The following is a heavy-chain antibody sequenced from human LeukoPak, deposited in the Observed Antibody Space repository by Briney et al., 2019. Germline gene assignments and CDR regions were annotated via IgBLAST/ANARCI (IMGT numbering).Heavy chain of an antibody. CDR2: ISGSGGST. CDR3: AKDFLGATTDYFDY. V-gene: IGHV3-23*01. CDR1: GFTFSSYA. J-gene: IGHJ4*02. D-gene: IGHD1-26*01. Sequence: GGSLRLSCAASGFTFSSYAMSWLRQAPGKGREGVSSISGSGGSTYYADSVKGRFTISRDNSKNTLYLQMNSLRAEDTAVYYCAKDFLGATTDYFDYWGQGTLVTVSS.